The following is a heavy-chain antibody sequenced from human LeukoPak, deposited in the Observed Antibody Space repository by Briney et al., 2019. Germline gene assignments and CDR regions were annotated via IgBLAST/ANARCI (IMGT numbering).Heavy chain of an antibody. J-gene: IGHJ4*02. D-gene: IGHD2-15*01. CDR3: ARAGLGGHYIDY. CDR2: VSGSDENK. V-gene: IGHV3-11*01. Sequence: GGSLRLSCAASGFTFSDYYMTWVRQAPGQGLEWISYVSGSDENKYYAGSVRGRFAISRDNAEKSLFLQMSNVRAEDTAVYYCARAGLGGHYIDYWGQGTLVTVSS. CDR1: GFTFSDYY.